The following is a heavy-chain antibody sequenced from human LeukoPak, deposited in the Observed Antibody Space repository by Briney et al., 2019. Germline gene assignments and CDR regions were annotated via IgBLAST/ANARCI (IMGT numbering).Heavy chain of an antibody. V-gene: IGHV4-61*02. Sequence: SETLSLTCTVSGGSISSGSYYWSWIRQPAGKGLEWIGRIYTSGSTNYNPSLKSRVTISVDTSKNQFSLKLSSVTAADTAVYYCARDQEYYYYYYMDVWGKGTTVTISS. CDR2: IYTSGST. CDR3: ARDQEYYYYYYMDV. J-gene: IGHJ6*03. CDR1: GGSISSGSYY.